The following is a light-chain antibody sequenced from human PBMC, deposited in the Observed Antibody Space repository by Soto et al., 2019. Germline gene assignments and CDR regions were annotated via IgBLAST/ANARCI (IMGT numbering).Light chain of an antibody. J-gene: IGKJ3*01. CDR1: QSVSSY. V-gene: IGKV3-11*01. Sequence: EIVLTQSPATLSLSPGERATLSCRASQSVSSYLAWYQRKPGQAPRLLIYDASNRATCIPARFSGSGSGTDFTLTIISLEPEDFAVYYCQQRSNWLFTFGPGTKVDIK. CDR2: DAS. CDR3: QQRSNWLFT.